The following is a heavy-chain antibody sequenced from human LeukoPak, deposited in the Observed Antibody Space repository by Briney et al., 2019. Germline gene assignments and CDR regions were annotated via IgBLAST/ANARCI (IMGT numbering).Heavy chain of an antibody. J-gene: IGHJ4*02. Sequence: SETLSLTCAVYGGSFSGYYWSWIRQPPGKGLEWIGEINHSGSTNYNPSLKSRVTISEDTSKNQFSLKLSSVTAADTAVYYCARGRREWLLFHPFDYWGQGTLVTVSS. V-gene: IGHV4-34*01. D-gene: IGHD3-3*01. CDR2: INHSGST. CDR3: ARGRREWLLFHPFDY. CDR1: GGSFSGYY.